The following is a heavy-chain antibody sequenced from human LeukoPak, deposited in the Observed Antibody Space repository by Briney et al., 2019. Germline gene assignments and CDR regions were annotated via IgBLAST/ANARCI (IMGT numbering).Heavy chain of an antibody. D-gene: IGHD2-2*01. J-gene: IGHJ5*02. Sequence: SETLSLTCIISGGSISSYYWSWIRQPPGKGLEWIGYIYYSGSTNYNPSLKSRVTISVDTSKNQFSLKLSSVTAADTAVYYCARDRGYCSSTSCYGWFDPWGQGTLVTVSS. CDR3: ARDRGYCSSTSCYGWFDP. CDR1: GGSISSYY. V-gene: IGHV4-59*01. CDR2: IYYSGST.